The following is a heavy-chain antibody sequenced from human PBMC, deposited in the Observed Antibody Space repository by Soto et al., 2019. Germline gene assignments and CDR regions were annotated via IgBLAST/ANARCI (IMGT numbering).Heavy chain of an antibody. V-gene: IGHV3-21*01. CDR1: GYTFTSYG. J-gene: IGHJ1*01. CDR2: ISSSSSYI. Sequence: SCKASGYTFTSYGISWVRQAPGKGLEWVSSISSSSSYIYYADSVKGRFTISRDNAKNSLYLQMNSLRAEDTAVYYCARGNEYFQHWGQGTLVTVSS. CDR3: ARGNEYFQH.